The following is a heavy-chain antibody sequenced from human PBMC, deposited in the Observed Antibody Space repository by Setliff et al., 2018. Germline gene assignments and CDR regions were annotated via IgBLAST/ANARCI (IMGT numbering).Heavy chain of an antibody. V-gene: IGHV1-18*01. Sequence: ASVKVSCKTSGYAFITFGMSWVRQAPGQGLEWMGWISPVYGIANYARKVQGRVTMTADTSTTTAYLELTSLRYDDTAVYYCVRGPGPSVVVAIPFDHWGQGSLVTVSS. CDR2: ISPVYGIA. CDR1: GYAFITFG. CDR3: VRGPGPSVVVAIPFDH. D-gene: IGHD3-22*01. J-gene: IGHJ4*02.